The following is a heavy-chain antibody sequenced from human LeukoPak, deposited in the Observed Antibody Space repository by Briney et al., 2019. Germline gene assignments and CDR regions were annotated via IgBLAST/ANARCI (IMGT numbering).Heavy chain of an antibody. D-gene: IGHD6-6*01. V-gene: IGHV3-21*01. J-gene: IGHJ5*02. CDR3: ARSRSIAARPTPPRGWFEP. CDR2: ISSSSSFI. Sequence: PGGSLRLSCAASGFTFSSYTMNWVRQAPGKGLEWVSSISSSSSFIYYADSVKGRFTISRDNAKNSLYLQMNSLRAEDTAVYYCARSRSIAARPTPPRGWFEPWGQGTLVTVSS. CDR1: GFTFSSYT.